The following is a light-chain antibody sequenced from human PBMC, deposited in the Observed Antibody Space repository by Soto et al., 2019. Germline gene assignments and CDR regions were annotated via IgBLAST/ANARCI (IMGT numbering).Light chain of an antibody. Sequence: AIQMTQSPSTLSASVGDRVTITCRASQGIGNELNWYQQKPGRAPKILIYSASTLHNAAPSRFSGSGSGTDFTLTISSLQPDDFATYYCLQDYNFPFTFGQGTKLEIE. CDR2: SAS. CDR1: QGIGNE. J-gene: IGKJ2*01. CDR3: LQDYNFPFT. V-gene: IGKV1-6*01.